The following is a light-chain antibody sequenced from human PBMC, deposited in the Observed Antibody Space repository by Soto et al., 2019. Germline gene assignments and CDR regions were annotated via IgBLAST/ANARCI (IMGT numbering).Light chain of an antibody. Sequence: AIQFTPSPSLLSASVGGRVTLTCRASQGISSALAWYQQKPGKGSKLLIYDASSLESGVPSRFSGSGSGTDFTLTISSLQPEDFATYYCQQFNSYPQGYTFGQGTKLEIK. CDR1: QGISSA. J-gene: IGKJ2*01. CDR3: QQFNSYPQGYT. V-gene: IGKV1-13*02. CDR2: DAS.